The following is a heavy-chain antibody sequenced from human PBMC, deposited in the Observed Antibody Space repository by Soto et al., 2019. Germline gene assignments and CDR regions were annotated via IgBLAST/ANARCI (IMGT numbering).Heavy chain of an antibody. J-gene: IGHJ4*02. Sequence: PSETLSLTCTVSGGSISSYYWSWIRQPPGKGLEWIGYIYYSGSTNYSPSLKSRVTISVDTSKNQFSLKLSSVTAADTAVYYCARVYDILTGEIDYWGQGTLVTVSS. CDR1: GGSISSYY. D-gene: IGHD3-9*01. CDR2: IYYSGST. CDR3: ARVYDILTGEIDY. V-gene: IGHV4-59*01.